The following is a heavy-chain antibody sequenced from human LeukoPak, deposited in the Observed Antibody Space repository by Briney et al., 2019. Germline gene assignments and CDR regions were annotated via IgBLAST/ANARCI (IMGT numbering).Heavy chain of an antibody. D-gene: IGHD4-23*01. V-gene: IGHV3-7*01. CDR1: GFTFSWYW. CDR3: AKDLCSTVVTPLCWYFDL. J-gene: IGHJ2*01. CDR2: IKPDGSEQ. Sequence: GGSLRLSCAASGFTFSWYWMSWVRQAPGKGLEWVANIKPDGSEQYYVDSVKGRFTISRDNSKNTLYLQMNSLRAEDTAVYYCAKDLCSTVVTPLCWYFDLCGRGTLVTVSS.